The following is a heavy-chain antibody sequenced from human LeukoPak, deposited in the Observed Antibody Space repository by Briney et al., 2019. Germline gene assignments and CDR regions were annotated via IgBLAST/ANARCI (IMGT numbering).Heavy chain of an antibody. V-gene: IGHV4-34*01. J-gene: IGHJ3*02. CDR2: INHSGST. D-gene: IGHD6-13*01. CDR3: ARGWYSSSHDAFDI. CDR1: GGSFSGYY. Sequence: SETLSLTCAVYGGSFSGYYWSWIRQPPGKGLEWIGEINHSGSTNYNPSLKSRVTISVDTSKNQFSLKLSSVTAADTAVYYCARGWYSSSHDAFDIWGQGTMATVSS.